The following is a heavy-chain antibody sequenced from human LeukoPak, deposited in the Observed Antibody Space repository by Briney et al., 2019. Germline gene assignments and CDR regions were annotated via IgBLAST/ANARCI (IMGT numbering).Heavy chain of an antibody. CDR2: IRYDGSNK. CDR1: GFTFSSYG. Sequence: PGGSLRLSXAASGFTFSSYGMHWVRQAPGKGLEWVAFIRYDGSNKYYADSVKGRFTISRDNSKNTLYLQMNSLRAEDTAVYYCAKDRAVATIGDDAFDIWGQGTMVTVSS. CDR3: AKDRAVATIGDDAFDI. D-gene: IGHD5-12*01. V-gene: IGHV3-30*02. J-gene: IGHJ3*02.